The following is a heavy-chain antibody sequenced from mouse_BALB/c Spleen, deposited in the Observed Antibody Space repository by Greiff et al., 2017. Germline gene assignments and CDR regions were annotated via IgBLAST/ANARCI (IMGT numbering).Heavy chain of an antibody. CDR2: ISYSGST. D-gene: IGHD1-1*01. CDR3: ARADYYGSSYGDFEV. Sequence: EVKLMESGPSLVKPSQTLSLTCSVTGDSITSGYWNWIRKFPGNKLEYMGYISYSGSTYYNPSLKSRISITRDTSKNQYYLQLNSVTTEDTATYYCARADYYGSSYGDFEVWGAGTTVTVSS. V-gene: IGHV3-8*02. J-gene: IGHJ1*01. CDR1: GDSITSGY.